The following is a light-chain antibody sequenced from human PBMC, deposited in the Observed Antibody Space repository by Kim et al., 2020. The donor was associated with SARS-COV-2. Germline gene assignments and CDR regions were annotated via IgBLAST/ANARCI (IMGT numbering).Light chain of an antibody. J-gene: IGLJ1*01. CDR2: EVI. CDR1: SRDIGTYNY. Sequence: QSALTQPPSASGSPGQSVTISCTGTSRDIGTYNYVSWYQQHPGEAPKLLIYEVIKRPSGVPDRFSGSKSGNTASLTVSGLQAEDEADYYCCSYAGSNNPYFFGTGTKVTVL. CDR3: CSYAGSNNPYF. V-gene: IGLV2-8*01.